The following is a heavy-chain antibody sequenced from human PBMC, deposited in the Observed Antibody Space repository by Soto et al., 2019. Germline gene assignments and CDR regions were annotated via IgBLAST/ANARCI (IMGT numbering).Heavy chain of an antibody. V-gene: IGHV1-69*12. CDR2: IIPIFGTA. Sequence: QVQLVQSGAEVKKPGSSVKVSCKASGGTFSSYAISWVRQAPGQGLEWMGGIIPIFGTANYAQKFQGRVTITEDESTSTAYMELSSLRSEDTAVYYCARAIPPGIAVAGTVWFDPWGQGTLVTVSS. CDR1: GGTFSSYA. CDR3: ARAIPPGIAVAGTVWFDP. D-gene: IGHD6-19*01. J-gene: IGHJ5*02.